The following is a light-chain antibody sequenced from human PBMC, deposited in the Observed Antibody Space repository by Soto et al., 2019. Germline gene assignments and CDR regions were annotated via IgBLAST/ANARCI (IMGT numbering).Light chain of an antibody. V-gene: IGKV3-20*01. CDR3: QQYGSSGT. CDR1: QSVSNNY. CDR2: GAS. Sequence: EIVFTQTPCTLSLSPGERATLSCRASQSVSNNYFAWYQQKPGQAPRLLIYGASNRATGIPDRFSGSGSGTDFTLTISRLEPEDFAVYYCQQYGSSGTFGQGTKVDIK. J-gene: IGKJ1*01.